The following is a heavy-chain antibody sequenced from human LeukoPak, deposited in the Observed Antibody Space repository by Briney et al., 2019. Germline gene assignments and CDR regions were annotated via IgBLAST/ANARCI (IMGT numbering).Heavy chain of an antibody. CDR1: TFTFSTYS. CDR2: ITSDSKII. D-gene: IGHD5-12*01. CDR3: ARTSTTGYTNDY. Sequence: GGSLRLSCSASTFTFSTYSMNWVRQAPGKGLEWVSYITSDSKIIHYADSVKGRFTISRDNAKNSLYLQMNSLRAEDTALYYCARTSTTGYTNDYWDQGTLVTVSS. J-gene: IGHJ4*02. V-gene: IGHV3-48*04.